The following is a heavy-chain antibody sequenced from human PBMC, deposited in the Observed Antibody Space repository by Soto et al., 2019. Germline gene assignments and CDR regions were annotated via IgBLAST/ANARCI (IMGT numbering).Heavy chain of an antibody. Sequence: EVQLVESGGGLVQPGGSLRLSCAASGFTFSSYSMNWVRQAPGKGLEWVSYISSSSSTIYYADSVKGRFTISRDNAKNSLYLQMNSLRDEDTAVYYCARGPHLEWLLLERGNWFDPWGQGTLVTVSS. D-gene: IGHD3-3*01. V-gene: IGHV3-48*02. J-gene: IGHJ5*02. CDR1: GFTFSSYS. CDR2: ISSSSSTI. CDR3: ARGPHLEWLLLERGNWFDP.